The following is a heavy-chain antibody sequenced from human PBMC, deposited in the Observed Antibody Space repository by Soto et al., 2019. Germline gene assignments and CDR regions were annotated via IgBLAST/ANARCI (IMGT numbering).Heavy chain of an antibody. Sequence: LRLSCAASGFTFSDHYMDWVRQAPGKGLEWVGRTRNKANSYTTEYAASVKGRFTISRDDSKNSLYPQMNSLKTEDTAVYYCARGSYDFWSYYYYMDVWGKGTTVTVSS. CDR3: ARGSYDFWSYYYYMDV. D-gene: IGHD3-3*01. V-gene: IGHV3-72*01. CDR1: GFTFSDHY. J-gene: IGHJ6*03. CDR2: TRNKANSYTT.